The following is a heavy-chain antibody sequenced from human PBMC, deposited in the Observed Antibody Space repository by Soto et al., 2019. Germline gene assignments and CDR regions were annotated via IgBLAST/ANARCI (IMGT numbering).Heavy chain of an antibody. CDR3: ARDRVVPAALDH. CDR1: EFTFSSYA. J-gene: IGHJ4*02. CDR2: ISYDGSNK. V-gene: IGHV3-30-3*01. Sequence: QVQLGESGGGVVQPGKSLRLSCAVSEFTFSSYAMHWVRQAPGKGLAWVAVISYDGSNKYYADAVKGRFTISRDNSENTLFLQMNSLRGDDTAVSYWARDRVVPAALDHWGQGTLVTVSS. D-gene: IGHD2-2*01.